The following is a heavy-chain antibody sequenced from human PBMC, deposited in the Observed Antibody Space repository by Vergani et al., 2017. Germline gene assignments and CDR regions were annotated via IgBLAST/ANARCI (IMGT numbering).Heavy chain of an antibody. CDR1: GYTFTSYY. J-gene: IGHJ5*02. Sequence: QVQLVQSGAEVKKPGASVKVSCKASGYTFTSYYMHWVRQAPGQGLEWMCIINPSGGSTSYAQKFQGRVTMTREASTSTVYMELSSLRSEDTAVYYFARDSRDCSSTSCYVGRDWFDPWGQGTLVTVSS. CDR3: ARDSRDCSSTSCYVGRDWFDP. V-gene: IGHV1-46*01. CDR2: INPSGGST. D-gene: IGHD2-2*01.